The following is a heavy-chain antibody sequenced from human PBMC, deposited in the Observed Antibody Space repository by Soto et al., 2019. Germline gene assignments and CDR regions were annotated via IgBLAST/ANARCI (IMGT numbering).Heavy chain of an antibody. CDR1: GGSISSGGYY. CDR3: ARTYGRNFDY. V-gene: IGHV4-31*03. D-gene: IGHD3-10*01. J-gene: IGHJ4*02. Sequence: SETLSLTCTVSGGSISSGGYYWSWIRQHPGKGLEWIGYIYYSGSTYYNPSLKSRVTISVDTSKNQFSLKLSSVTAADTALYYCARTYGRNFDYWGQGTLVTVSS. CDR2: IYYSGST.